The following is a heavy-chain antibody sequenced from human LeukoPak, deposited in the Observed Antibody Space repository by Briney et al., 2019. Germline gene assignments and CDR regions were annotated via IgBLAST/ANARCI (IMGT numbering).Heavy chain of an antibody. J-gene: IGHJ6*03. V-gene: IGHV4-59*08. CDR2: FLYSGSA. CDR3: ARHCSTTTCQYYYYHMDV. D-gene: IGHD2-2*01. CDR1: GGSINPYY. Sequence: SETLSLICTVSGGSINPYYWSWIRQVPGKGLEWLGYFLYSGSANYNPSLKSRLSISVDRSKKQISLTLTSVTAADTAVYYCARHCSTTTCQYYYYHMDVWGKGTTVTVSS.